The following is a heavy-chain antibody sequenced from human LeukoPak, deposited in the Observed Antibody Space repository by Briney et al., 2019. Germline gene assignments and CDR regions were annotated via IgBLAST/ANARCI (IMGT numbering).Heavy chain of an antibody. CDR2: IYHTGNT. CDR1: GGSVTTGGYY. Sequence: SETLSLTCTVSGGSVTTGGYYWGWIRQPPGKGLEWIGYIYHTGNTYYTPSLKSRVTMSLDSPKNQFSLKLTSVTAADTAVYYCVREGAQTSFDSWGQGALVAVSS. D-gene: IGHD3-16*01. V-gene: IGHV4-30-2*01. CDR3: VREGAQTSFDS. J-gene: IGHJ4*02.